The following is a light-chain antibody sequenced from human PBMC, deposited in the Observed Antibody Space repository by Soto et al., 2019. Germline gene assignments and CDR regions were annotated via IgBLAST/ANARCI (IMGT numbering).Light chain of an antibody. CDR1: QSVSSY. CDR3: QQRSNWPS. J-gene: IGKJ3*01. V-gene: IGKV3-11*01. Sequence: EIVSTQSPATLSLSPGEEATVSCRAGQSVSSYLAWYQQKPGQAPRLLIYDASNRATGIPARFSGSGSGTDFTLTISSLEPEDFAVYYCQQRSNWPSFGPGTKVEI. CDR2: DAS.